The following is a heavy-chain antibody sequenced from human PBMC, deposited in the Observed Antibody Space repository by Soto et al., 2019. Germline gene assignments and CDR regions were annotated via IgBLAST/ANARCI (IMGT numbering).Heavy chain of an antibody. Sequence: GGSLRLSCAASGFTFSSYAMSWVRQAPGKGLEWVSAISGSGGSTYYADSVKGRFTISRDNSKNTLYLQMNSLRAEDTAVYYCAKDLGAPGIAVAEVLGWFDPWGQGTLVTVSS. CDR2: ISGSGGST. V-gene: IGHV3-23*01. J-gene: IGHJ5*02. CDR3: AKDLGAPGIAVAEVLGWFDP. CDR1: GFTFSSYA. D-gene: IGHD6-19*01.